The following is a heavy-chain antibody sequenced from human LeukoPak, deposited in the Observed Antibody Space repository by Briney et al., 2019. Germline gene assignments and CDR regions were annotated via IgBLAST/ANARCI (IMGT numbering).Heavy chain of an antibody. CDR3: ARAAMVRGVIEY. CDR2: INPNSGGT. D-gene: IGHD3-10*01. CDR1: GYSSTNYG. V-gene: IGHV1-2*02. J-gene: IGHJ4*02. Sequence: GASVKVSCKASGYSSTNYGISWVRQAPGQGLEWMGWINPNSGGTNYAQKFQGRVTMTRDTSISTAYMELSRLRSDDTAVYYCARAAMVRGVIEYWGQGTLVTVSS.